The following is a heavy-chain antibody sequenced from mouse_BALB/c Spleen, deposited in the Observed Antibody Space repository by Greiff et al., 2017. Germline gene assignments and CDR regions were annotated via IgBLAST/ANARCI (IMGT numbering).Heavy chain of an antibody. V-gene: IGHV1-4*02. J-gene: IGHJ3*01. Sequence: QVQLKESAAELARPGASVKMSCKASGYTFTSYTMHWVKQRPGQGLEWIGYINPSSGYTEYNQKFKDKTTLTADKSSSTAYMQLSSLTSEDSAVYYCARGIYDGLPYWGQGTLVTVSA. CDR2: INPSSGYT. D-gene: IGHD2-3*01. CDR1: GYTFTSYT. CDR3: ARGIYDGLPY.